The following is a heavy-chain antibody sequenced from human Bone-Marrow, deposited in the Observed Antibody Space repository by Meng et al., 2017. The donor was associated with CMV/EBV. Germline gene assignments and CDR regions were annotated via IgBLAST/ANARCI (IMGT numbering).Heavy chain of an antibody. D-gene: IGHD3-22*01. Sequence: LRLSCTVSGDSISSDAYYWTWIRQPPGKGLEWIGYIYYTGCTYYNPFLRSRVIMSVDTSKNQFSLTLRSVTPADTAVYYCVREDDNSAHFDHWGQGTLVTVSS. J-gene: IGHJ4*02. V-gene: IGHV4-30-4*08. CDR3: VREDDNSAHFDH. CDR1: GDSISSDAYY. CDR2: IYYTGCT.